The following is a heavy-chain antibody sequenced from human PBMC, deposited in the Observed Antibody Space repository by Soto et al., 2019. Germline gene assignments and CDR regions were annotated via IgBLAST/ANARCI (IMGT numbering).Heavy chain of an antibody. Sequence: GASVKVSCKASGYTFTSYGISWVRQAPGQGLEWMGWISAYNGNTNYAQKLQGRVTMTTDTSTSTAYMELRSLRSDDTAVYYCASLGVDFWSGAVVGWFDPWGQGTLVTVSS. D-gene: IGHD3-3*01. CDR2: ISAYNGNT. V-gene: IGHV1-18*01. J-gene: IGHJ5*02. CDR1: GYTFTSYG. CDR3: ASLGVDFWSGAVVGWFDP.